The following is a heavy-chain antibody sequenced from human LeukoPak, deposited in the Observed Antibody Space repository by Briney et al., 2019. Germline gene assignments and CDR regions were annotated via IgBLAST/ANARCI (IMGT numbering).Heavy chain of an antibody. Sequence: PGGSLRLSCAASGFTFSSYAMSWVRQAPGKGLEWVSAISGSGGSTYYADSVKGRFTISRDNSKNTLYLQMNSLRAEDTAVYYCARDLTLESGWYDESDYWGQGTLVTVSS. D-gene: IGHD6-19*01. J-gene: IGHJ4*02. CDR1: GFTFSSYA. V-gene: IGHV3-23*01. CDR3: ARDLTLESGWYDESDY. CDR2: ISGSGGST.